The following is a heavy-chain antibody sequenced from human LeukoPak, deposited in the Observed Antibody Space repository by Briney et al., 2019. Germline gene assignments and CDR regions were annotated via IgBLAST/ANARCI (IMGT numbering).Heavy chain of an antibody. CDR2: ISGSGGST. Sequence: GGSLRLSCAASGFTFSSYAMSWVRQAPGKGLEWVSAISGSGGSTYYADSVKGRFTISRDNAKNSLYLQMNSLRAEDTAVYYCARDTDEYSSSPNWFDPWGQGTLVTVSS. CDR1: GFTFSSYA. D-gene: IGHD6-13*01. V-gene: IGHV3-23*01. J-gene: IGHJ5*02. CDR3: ARDTDEYSSSPNWFDP.